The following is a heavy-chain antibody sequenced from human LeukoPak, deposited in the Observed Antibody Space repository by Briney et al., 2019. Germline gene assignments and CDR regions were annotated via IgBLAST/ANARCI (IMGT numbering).Heavy chain of an antibody. D-gene: IGHD4-17*01. V-gene: IGHV3-7*01. Sequence: GGSLRLSCAASGFTFSSYWMSWVRQAPGKGLEWVANIKQDGSEKYYVDSVKGRFTISRDNAKNSLYLQMNSLRAEDTAVYYCARDGPYGGDYAGNYYYGMDVWGQGTTVTVSS. CDR2: IKQDGSEK. J-gene: IGHJ6*02. CDR1: GFTFSSYW. CDR3: ARDGPYGGDYAGNYYYGMDV.